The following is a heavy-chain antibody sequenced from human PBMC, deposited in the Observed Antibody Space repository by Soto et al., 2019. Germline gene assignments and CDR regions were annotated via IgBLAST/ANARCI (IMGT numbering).Heavy chain of an antibody. CDR1: GFTFSSYA. V-gene: IGHV3-30-3*01. CDR2: ISYDGSNK. J-gene: IGHJ4*02. D-gene: IGHD3-9*01. CDR3: ARSVYFDWLLSPAYFDY. Sequence: GGSLRLSCAASGFTFSSYAMHWVRQAPGKGLEGVAVISYDGSNKYYADAVKGRFTISRDNSTNPLYLQMNSLRAEDTAVYYCARSVYFDWLLSPAYFDYWGQGTLVTVSS.